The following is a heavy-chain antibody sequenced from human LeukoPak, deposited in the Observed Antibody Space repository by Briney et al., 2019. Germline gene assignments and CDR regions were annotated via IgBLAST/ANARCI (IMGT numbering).Heavy chain of an antibody. CDR3: ARESDYYDSSGYYWRSHAFDI. V-gene: IGHV1-18*01. Sequence: ASVTVSSMASGYTFTIYGISWVRQAPGQGREWMGWISAFNGNTNYAQKLQGRVTMTTDTSTSTAYMELRSLRSDDTAVYYCARESDYYDSSGYYWRSHAFDIWGQGTMVTVSS. CDR2: ISAFNGNT. D-gene: IGHD3-22*01. J-gene: IGHJ3*02. CDR1: GYTFTIYG.